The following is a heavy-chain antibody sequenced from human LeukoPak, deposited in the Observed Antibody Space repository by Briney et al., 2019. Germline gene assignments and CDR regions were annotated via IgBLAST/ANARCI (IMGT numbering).Heavy chain of an antibody. CDR3: ARDFTGWELLNRFDP. CDR1: GFTFDDYA. J-gene: IGHJ5*02. Sequence: GGSLRLSCAASGFTFDDYAMHWVRQAPGKGLEWVASISEGENEKYYVDSVKGRFTISRDNGKNSLYLQINNLRAEDTAVYFCARDFTGWELLNRFDPWGQGTLVTVS. D-gene: IGHD2-15*01. V-gene: IGHV3-7*01. CDR2: ISEGENEK.